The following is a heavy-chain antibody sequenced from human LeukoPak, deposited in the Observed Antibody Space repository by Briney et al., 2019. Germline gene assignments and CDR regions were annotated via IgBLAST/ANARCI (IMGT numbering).Heavy chain of an antibody. Sequence: PSETLSLTCTVSGGSISSYYWSWIRQPPGKGLEWIGYIYYSGSTNYNPSLKSRVTISVDTSKNQFSLKLSSVTAADTAVYYCARGGTRAAGLYFDYWGQGTLVTVSS. CDR2: IYYSGST. D-gene: IGHD6-13*01. J-gene: IGHJ4*02. CDR1: GGSISSYY. CDR3: ARGGTRAAGLYFDY. V-gene: IGHV4-59*01.